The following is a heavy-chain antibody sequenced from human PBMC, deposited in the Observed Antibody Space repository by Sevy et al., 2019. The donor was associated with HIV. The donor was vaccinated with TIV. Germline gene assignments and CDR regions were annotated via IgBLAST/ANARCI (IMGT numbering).Heavy chain of an antibody. J-gene: IGHJ4*02. CDR1: GFTFSSYW. CDR3: ARDLIAGATNPTGY. CDR2: IKQDGSEK. V-gene: IGHV3-7*01. D-gene: IGHD1-26*01. Sequence: GGSLRLSCAASGFTFSSYWMSWVRQAPGKGLEWVANIKQDGSEKYYVDSVKGRFTISRDNAKNSLYLQMNSLRAEDTAVYYCARDLIAGATNPTGYWGQGTLVTVSS.